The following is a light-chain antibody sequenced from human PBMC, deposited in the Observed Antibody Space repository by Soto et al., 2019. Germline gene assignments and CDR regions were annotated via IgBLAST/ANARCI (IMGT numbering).Light chain of an antibody. CDR3: QHRASWPIS. CDR2: ETS. CDR1: QSVGRF. Sequence: EIVLTHAPATLSLSPGERANLYCRASQSVGRFVAWYQQKPGQAPRLLIYETSTRATGIPVRFSGSGSGTDFSLTISGLDPEDFALYYCQHRASWPISFGGGTKVDIK. V-gene: IGKV3-11*01. J-gene: IGKJ4*01.